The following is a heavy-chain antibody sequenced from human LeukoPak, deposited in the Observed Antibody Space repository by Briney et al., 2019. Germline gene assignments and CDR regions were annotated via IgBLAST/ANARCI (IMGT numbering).Heavy chain of an antibody. Sequence: GGSLRLSCAASGFTFSSHAMYWVRQAPGKGLEWVAVTWYDGSNKYYADSVKGRFTISRDNSKNTLDLQMNSLRAEDTAVYFCARGGYSGYDPQDYWGQGTLVTVSS. J-gene: IGHJ4*02. CDR1: GFTFSSHA. D-gene: IGHD5-12*01. CDR3: ARGGYSGYDPQDY. V-gene: IGHV3-33*01. CDR2: TWYDGSNK.